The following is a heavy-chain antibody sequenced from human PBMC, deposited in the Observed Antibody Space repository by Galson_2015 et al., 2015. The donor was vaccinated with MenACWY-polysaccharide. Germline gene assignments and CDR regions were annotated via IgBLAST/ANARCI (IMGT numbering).Heavy chain of an antibody. D-gene: IGHD5-24*01. CDR2: IKPDGSEK. CDR3: ANWRWLPH. Sequence: SLRLSCAASGLTSSSSWMNWVRQAPGKGLEWVASIKPDGSEKYYVDSVKGRFSISRDNAKNSLYLQMNSLRAEDTAVYYCANWRWLPHWGQGTLVTVSS. CDR1: GLTSSSSW. V-gene: IGHV3-7*01. J-gene: IGHJ4*02.